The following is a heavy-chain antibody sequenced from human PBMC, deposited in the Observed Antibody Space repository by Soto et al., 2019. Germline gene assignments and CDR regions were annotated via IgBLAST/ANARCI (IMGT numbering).Heavy chain of an antibody. D-gene: IGHD3-9*01. CDR3: TFYFDWLGGVPAIDY. CDR1: GFTFGDYA. Sequence: GGSLRLSCTASGFTFGDYAMSWFRQAPGKGLEWVGFIRSKAYGGTTEYAASVKGRFTISRDDSKSIAYLQMNSLKTEDTAVYYCTFYFDWLGGVPAIDYWGQGTLVTVSS. V-gene: IGHV3-49*03. J-gene: IGHJ4*02. CDR2: IRSKAYGGTT.